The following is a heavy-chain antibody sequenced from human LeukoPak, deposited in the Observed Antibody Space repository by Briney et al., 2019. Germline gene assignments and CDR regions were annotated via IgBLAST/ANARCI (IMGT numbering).Heavy chain of an antibody. CDR1: GFTFSRYG. D-gene: IGHD4-17*01. V-gene: IGHV3-33*01. CDR3: ARGGYGDYSFSNHFDY. J-gene: IGHJ4*02. CDR2: IWYDGSNK. Sequence: GGSLRLSCAASGFTFSRYGMHWVRQAPGKGLEWVAVIWYDGSNKYYADSVKGRFTISRDNSKNTLYLQMNSLRAEDTAVYYCARGGYGDYSFSNHFDYWGQGTLVTVSS.